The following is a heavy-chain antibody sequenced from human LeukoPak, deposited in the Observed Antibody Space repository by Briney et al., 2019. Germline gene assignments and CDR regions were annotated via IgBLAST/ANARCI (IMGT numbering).Heavy chain of an antibody. V-gene: IGHV4-30-4*08. D-gene: IGHD3-10*01. CDR1: GGSISSGDYY. J-gene: IGHJ4*02. CDR3: ARGPGSGSYYKVGLDY. Sequence: PSETLCLTCTVSGGSISSGDYYWSWIRQPPGKGLEWIGYIYYSGSTYYNPSLKSRVTISVDTSKNQFSLKLSSVTAGDTAVYYCARGPGSGSYYKVGLDYWGQGTLVTVSS. CDR2: IYYSGST.